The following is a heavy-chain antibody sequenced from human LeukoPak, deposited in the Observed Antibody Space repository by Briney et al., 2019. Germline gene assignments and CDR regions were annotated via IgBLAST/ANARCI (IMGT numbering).Heavy chain of an antibody. V-gene: IGHV1-69*06. Sequence: ASVRVSCKASGGTFSSYAISWVRQAPGQGLEWMGGIIPIFGTANYAQKFQGRVTITADKSTSTAYMELSSLRSEDTAVYYCAVFWSGYRNYYYYYMDVWGKGTTVTVSS. J-gene: IGHJ6*03. CDR3: AVFWSGYRNYYYYYMDV. CDR2: IIPIFGTA. D-gene: IGHD3-3*01. CDR1: GGTFSSYA.